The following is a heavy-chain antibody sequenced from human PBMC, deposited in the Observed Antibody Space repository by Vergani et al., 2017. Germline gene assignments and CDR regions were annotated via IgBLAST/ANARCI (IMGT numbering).Heavy chain of an antibody. J-gene: IGHJ6*02. CDR1: GFTFSSYS. D-gene: IGHD3-9*01. V-gene: IGHV3-21*01. CDR3: ARDPTRYEILAGYSSYYYYGMDV. CDR2: ISGSSSYI. Sequence: EVQLVESGGGLVKPGGSLRLSCAASGFTFSSYSMIWVRQAPGKGLEWVSSISGSSSYIYYADSVKGRFTISRDTAKNSLYLQMNSLRAEDTAVYYCARDPTRYEILAGYSSYYYYGMDVWGRGTTVTVSS.